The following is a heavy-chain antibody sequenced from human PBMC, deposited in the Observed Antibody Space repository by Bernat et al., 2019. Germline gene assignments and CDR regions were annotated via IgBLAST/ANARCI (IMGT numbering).Heavy chain of an antibody. CDR2: IKSKTDGGTK. J-gene: IGHJ4*02. CDR3: TTGGWDLRL. Sequence: EVQLVESGGGLVKPGGSLRLSCAASGFTFNNAWMNWVRQASGKGLEWFGRIKSKTDGGTKNYAEPVEGRLTISRDDSKNTLYLQMNRLKTEESAVYFCTTGGWDLRLWGQGTLVTVSS. V-gene: IGHV3-15*07. CDR1: GFTFNNAW. D-gene: IGHD1-26*01.